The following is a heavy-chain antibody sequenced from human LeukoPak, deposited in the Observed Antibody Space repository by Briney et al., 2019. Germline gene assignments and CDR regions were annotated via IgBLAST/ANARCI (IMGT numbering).Heavy chain of an antibody. D-gene: IGHD2-21*01. Sequence: KAGGSLRLSCEASGFNFSDFYMNWIRQAPGKGLEGVAYISPRGRTSYYADSVRGRFTVSRDNAKNSLFLQMTSLSADDTAIYYCARDSIPKMATVVDSWGQGTLAIVSS. CDR2: ISPRGRTS. V-gene: IGHV3-11*01. J-gene: IGHJ4*02. CDR1: GFNFSDFY. CDR3: ARDSIPKMATVVDS.